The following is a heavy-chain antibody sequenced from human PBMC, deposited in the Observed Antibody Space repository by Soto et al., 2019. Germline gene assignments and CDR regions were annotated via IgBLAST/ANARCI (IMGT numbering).Heavy chain of an antibody. CDR2: IYYSGNT. D-gene: IGHD1-1*01. Sequence: SETLSLTCTVSGGSIVTGSYYWGWIRQPPGKGLEWLGHIYYSGNTYYPPSLKSRVTISVDTSKNQFSLRLSSVTAADTAVYYCARERGEIIPVQLERRNWFDPWGQGTLVTVSS. CDR3: ARERGEIIPVQLERRNWFDP. J-gene: IGHJ5*02. V-gene: IGHV4-39*07. CDR1: GGSIVTGSYY.